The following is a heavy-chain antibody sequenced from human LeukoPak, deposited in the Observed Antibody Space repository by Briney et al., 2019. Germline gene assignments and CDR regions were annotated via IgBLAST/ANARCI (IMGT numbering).Heavy chain of an antibody. D-gene: IGHD3-10*01. CDR1: GFTFSNAW. Sequence: GGSLRLSCAASGFTFSNAWMSWVRQAPGKGLEWVGRIKSKTDGGTTDYAAPVKGRFTISRDDSKNTLYLQMNSLKTEDTAVYYCTTDGYGSGSCLLCYWGQGTLVTVSS. J-gene: IGHJ4*02. V-gene: IGHV3-15*01. CDR3: TTDGYGSGSCLLCY. CDR2: IKSKTDGGTT.